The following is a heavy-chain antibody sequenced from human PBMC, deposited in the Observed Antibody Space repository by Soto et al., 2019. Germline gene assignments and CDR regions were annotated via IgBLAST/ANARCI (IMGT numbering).Heavy chain of an antibody. J-gene: IGHJ4*02. CDR2: MYYGGNT. CDR1: GGSISSGGYY. Sequence: QVRLQESGPGLVKPSQTLSLTCTVSGGSISSGGYYWSWIRPHPGKGLEWIGYMYYGGNTYSNPSLKSRVTISVDTSKNQFSLKLSSVTAADTATYYCARAQFYYGSAPSLDYWGQGTLVTVSS. V-gene: IGHV4-31*03. CDR3: ARAQFYYGSAPSLDY. D-gene: IGHD3-10*01.